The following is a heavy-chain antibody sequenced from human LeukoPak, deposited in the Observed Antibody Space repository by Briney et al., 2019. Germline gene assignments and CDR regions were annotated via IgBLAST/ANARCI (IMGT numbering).Heavy chain of an antibody. D-gene: IGHD3-10*01. V-gene: IGHV1-69*13. Sequence: SVKVSCKASGGSFSTYAISWVRQAPGQGLEWMGGIIPFFGTPSYAQKFHGRVAITADESTNTAYMEVSSLRSEDTALYYCARYKVPPHQDSSMVPGVYYYYGMDVWGLGTTVTVSS. CDR3: ARYKVPPHQDSSMVPGVYYYYGMDV. CDR2: IIPFFGTP. CDR1: GGSFSTYA. J-gene: IGHJ6*02.